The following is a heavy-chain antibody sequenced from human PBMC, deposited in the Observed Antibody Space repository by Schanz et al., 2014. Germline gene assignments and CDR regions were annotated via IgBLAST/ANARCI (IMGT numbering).Heavy chain of an antibody. CDR2: IYSGVST. V-gene: IGHV3-66*01. J-gene: IGHJ4*02. CDR3: AGGEYQLLYGN. CDR1: EFIVSSTY. D-gene: IGHD2-2*02. Sequence: EVQLVESGGGLVQPRGSLRLSCAASEFIVSSTYMTWVRQAPGKGLEWVSIIYSGVSTYYADSVKGRFTISRDNSKNTVYLQMNSLRGEDTGMYYCAGGEYQLLYGNWGQGTLVTVSS.